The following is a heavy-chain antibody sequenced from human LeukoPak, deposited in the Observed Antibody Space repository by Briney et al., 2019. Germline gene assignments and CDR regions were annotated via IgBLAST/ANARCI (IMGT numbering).Heavy chain of an antibody. V-gene: IGHV3-66*01. J-gene: IGHJ6*04. CDR2: IYSGGDT. CDR1: GFIVSTNY. CDR3: AELGITMIGGV. D-gene: IGHD3-10*02. Sequence: GGSLRLSCAASGFIVSTNYISWVRQAPGKGLEWVSVIYSGGDTYYADSVKGRFTISRDNAKNSLYLQMNSLRAEDTAVYYCAELGITMIGGVWGKGTTVTISS.